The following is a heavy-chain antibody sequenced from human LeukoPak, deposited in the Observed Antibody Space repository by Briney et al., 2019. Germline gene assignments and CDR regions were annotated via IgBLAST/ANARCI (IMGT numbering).Heavy chain of an antibody. V-gene: IGHV3-11*01. Sequence: GGSLRLSRAASGFTFSDYYMSWIRQAPGKGLEWVSYISGSGSTLYYANSVKGRFTISRDNAKNSLYLQMNSLRVEDTAVYYCARAVAGPSGRFDYWGQGTLVTVSS. CDR2: ISGSGSTL. J-gene: IGHJ4*02. D-gene: IGHD6-19*01. CDR3: ARAVAGPSGRFDY. CDR1: GFTFSDYY.